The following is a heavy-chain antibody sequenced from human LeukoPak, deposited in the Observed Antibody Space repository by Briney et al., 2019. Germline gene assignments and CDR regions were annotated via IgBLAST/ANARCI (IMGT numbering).Heavy chain of an antibody. CDR2: ISAYNGNT. V-gene: IGHV1-18*01. CDR1: GYTFTSYG. Sequence: ASVKVSCKASGYTFTSYGISWVRQAPGQGLEWMGWISAYNGNTNYAQKLQGRATMTTDTSTSTAYMELRSLRSDDTAVYYCASRALRYFDWLPNFDYWGQGTLVTVSS. D-gene: IGHD3-9*01. CDR3: ASRALRYFDWLPNFDY. J-gene: IGHJ4*02.